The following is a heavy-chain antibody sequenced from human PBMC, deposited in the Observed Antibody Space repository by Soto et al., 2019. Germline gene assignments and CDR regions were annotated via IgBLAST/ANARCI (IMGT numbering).Heavy chain of an antibody. D-gene: IGHD2-2*01. V-gene: IGHV3-23*01. CDR1: GFTFNNYA. CDR2: ITGSGSDT. Sequence: GGSLRLSCAASGFTFNNYAMGWVRQASGKGLEWVSAITGSGSDTYSADSVKGRFTISRDNSKNTPYLQMNSLRAEDTAIYYCAKLGSSSWSPHYYFDYWGQGTLVTVSS. J-gene: IGHJ4*02. CDR3: AKLGSSSWSPHYYFDY.